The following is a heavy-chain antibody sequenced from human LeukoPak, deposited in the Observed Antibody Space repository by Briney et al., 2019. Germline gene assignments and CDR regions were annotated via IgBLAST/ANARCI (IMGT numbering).Heavy chain of an antibody. CDR3: ASGGGWVFFN. V-gene: IGHV3-7*01. Sequence: GGSLRLSCEASEFTFSNYWMSWVRQAPGKGLEWVANVKQDGSEKQYVDSVKGRFTISRDNARNSQFLQMDSLRVDDTAVYYCASGGGWVFFNWGQGTLVTVSS. J-gene: IGHJ4*02. D-gene: IGHD6-19*01. CDR1: EFTFSNYW. CDR2: VKQDGSEK.